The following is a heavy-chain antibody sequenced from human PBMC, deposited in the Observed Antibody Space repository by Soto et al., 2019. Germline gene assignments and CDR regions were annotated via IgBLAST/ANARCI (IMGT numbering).Heavy chain of an antibody. V-gene: IGHV4-30-4*01. D-gene: IGHD3-3*01. CDR2: IYYSGST. J-gene: IGHJ5*02. Sequence: QVQLQESGPGLVKPSQTLSLTCTVSGGSISSGDYYWSWIRQPPGKGLEWIGYIYYSGSTHYNPSLNSQFTISVHTSKHHRSLKLSSLTAADTAVYYCARKQPYYDFWSGFSDCFDPWGQGTLVTVSS. CDR3: ARKQPYYDFWSGFSDCFDP. CDR1: GGSISSGDYY.